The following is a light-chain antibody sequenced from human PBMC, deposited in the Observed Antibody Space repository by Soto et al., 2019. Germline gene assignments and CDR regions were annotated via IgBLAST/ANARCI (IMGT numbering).Light chain of an antibody. CDR3: SSYTSSYTPSCV. CDR1: SSDVGGYNY. V-gene: IGLV2-14*01. J-gene: IGLJ1*01. CDR2: DVS. Sequence: QSALTQPASVSGSPGQSITISCTGTSSDVGGYNYVSWYQQHPGKAPKLMIYDVSNRPSGVSNRFSGSKSGNTASLTISGLQAEDEADYYCSSYTSSYTPSCVFGTGTKVTVL.